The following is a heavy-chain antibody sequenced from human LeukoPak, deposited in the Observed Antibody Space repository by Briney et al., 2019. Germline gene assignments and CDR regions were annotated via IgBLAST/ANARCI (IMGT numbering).Heavy chain of an antibody. CDR1: GGSSYA. CDR2: IVHSGNT. CDR3: ARFGSSTWYKGASDI. V-gene: IGHV4-34*12. D-gene: IGHD1-1*01. J-gene: IGHJ3*02. Sequence: PGGSLRLSCAASGGSSYAMSWIRQPPGKGLEWIGEIVHSGNTKYNPSLKSRVTISVDTSKNQFSLNLTSVTAADTAVYYCARFGSSTWYKGASDIWGQGTMVTVAS.